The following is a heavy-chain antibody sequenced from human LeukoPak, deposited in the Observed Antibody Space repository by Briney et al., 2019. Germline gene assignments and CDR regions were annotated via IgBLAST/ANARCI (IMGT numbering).Heavy chain of an antibody. J-gene: IGHJ4*02. CDR1: GGSISSGGYY. D-gene: IGHD4-11*01. V-gene: IGHV4-30-2*01. CDR3: ARESAIQFPFDY. CDR2: IYHSGST. Sequence: ASQTLSLTCTVSGGSISSGGYYWSWIRQPPGKGLEWIGYIYHSGSTYYNPSLKSRVTISVDRSKNQFSLKLSSVTAADTAVYYCARESAIQFPFDYWGQGTLVTVSS.